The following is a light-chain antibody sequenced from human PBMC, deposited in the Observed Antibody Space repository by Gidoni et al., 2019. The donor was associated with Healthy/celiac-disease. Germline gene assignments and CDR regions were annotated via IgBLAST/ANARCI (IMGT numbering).Light chain of an antibody. Sequence: DIQMTQSPSSLSASVGDRVNITCRASQSISSYLNWYQQKPGKAPKLLIYAASSLQSGVPSRFSGSGSGTDFTLTISSLQPEAFATYYCQQSYSTPRTFXQXTKVEIK. CDR3: QQSYSTPRT. J-gene: IGKJ1*01. CDR2: AAS. V-gene: IGKV1-39*01. CDR1: QSISSY.